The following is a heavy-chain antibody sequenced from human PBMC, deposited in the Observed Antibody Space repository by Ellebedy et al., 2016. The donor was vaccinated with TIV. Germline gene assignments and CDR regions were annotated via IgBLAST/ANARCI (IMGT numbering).Heavy chain of an antibody. Sequence: GGSLRLSCAASGFTFSSYSMNWVRQAPGKGLEWVSYISSSSSTIYYADSVKGRFTISRDNAKNSLYLQMNSLRAEDTAVYYCARHSYGSGTYYNFDYWGQGTLLTVSS. D-gene: IGHD3-10*01. J-gene: IGHJ4*02. CDR3: ARHSYGSGTYYNFDY. CDR1: GFTFSSYS. V-gene: IGHV3-48*04. CDR2: ISSSSSTI.